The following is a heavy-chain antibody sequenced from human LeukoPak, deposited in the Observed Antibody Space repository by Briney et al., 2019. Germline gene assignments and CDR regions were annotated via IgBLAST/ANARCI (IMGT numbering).Heavy chain of an antibody. Sequence: ASVKVSCRASGYTFTSYDINWVRQATGQGLEWMGWMGPNNGNTGYAQNFQGRVTMTRNTSISTAYMELSSLRSEDTAVYYCARGRKTGTRVAVDIWGQGTMVTVSS. CDR2: MGPNNGNT. CDR3: ARGRKTGTRVAVDI. J-gene: IGHJ3*02. V-gene: IGHV1-8*01. CDR1: GYTFTSYD.